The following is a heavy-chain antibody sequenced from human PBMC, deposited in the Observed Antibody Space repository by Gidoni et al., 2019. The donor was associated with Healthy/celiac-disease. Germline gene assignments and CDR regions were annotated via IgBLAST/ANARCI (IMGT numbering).Heavy chain of an antibody. CDR2: IKSKTDGGTT. J-gene: IGHJ3*02. CDR1: GFTFSNAW. Sequence: EVQLVESGGGLVKPGGSLRLSCAASGFTFSNAWMGWVRQAPGKGLEWVGRIKSKTDGGTTDYAAPVKGRFTSSRDDSKNTLYLQMNSLKTEDTAVYYCTTDLYDLYAFDIWGQGTMVTVSS. V-gene: IGHV3-15*01. CDR3: TTDLYDLYAFDI. D-gene: IGHD2-8*01.